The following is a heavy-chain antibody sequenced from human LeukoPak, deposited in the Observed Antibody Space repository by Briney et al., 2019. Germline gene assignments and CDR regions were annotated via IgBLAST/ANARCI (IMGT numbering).Heavy chain of an antibody. CDR1: GGSISSGDYY. CDR2: IYYSGST. Sequence: PSETLSLTCTVSGGSISSGDYYWSWIRQPPGKGLEWIGYIYYSGSTYYNPSLKSRVTISVDTSKNQFSLKLSSVTAADTAVYYCASPNSLIVGATPVWDYWGQGTLVTVSS. D-gene: IGHD1-26*01. CDR3: ASPNSLIVGATPVWDY. J-gene: IGHJ4*02. V-gene: IGHV4-30-4*01.